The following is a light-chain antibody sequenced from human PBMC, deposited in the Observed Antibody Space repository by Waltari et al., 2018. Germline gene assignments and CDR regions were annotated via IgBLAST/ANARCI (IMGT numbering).Light chain of an antibody. V-gene: IGLV2-14*03. Sequence: QSALTQPASVSGSPGQSITISCTATSSDILSDNPVSWYQQHPGKAPKVMIYDVNNRPSGVSDRFSGSRSGNTASLTVSGLQAEDEADYYCSSYTSISTWVFGGGTKLTVV. CDR2: DVN. J-gene: IGLJ3*02. CDR3: SSYTSISTWV. CDR1: SSDILSDNP.